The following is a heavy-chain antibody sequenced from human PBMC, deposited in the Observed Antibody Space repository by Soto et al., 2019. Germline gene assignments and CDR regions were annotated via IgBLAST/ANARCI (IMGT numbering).Heavy chain of an antibody. CDR2: IWYDGSNK. V-gene: IGHV3-33*01. Sequence: QVQLVESGGGVVQPGRSLRLSCAASGFTFSSYGMHWVRQAPGKGLEWVAVIWYDGSNKYYADSLKGRFTISRDNSKNTQYLQMHSLRAEDTAVYYCARDALLYYDFWSGYSHRQNWFDPWGQGTLVTVSS. D-gene: IGHD3-3*01. CDR3: ARDALLYYDFWSGYSHRQNWFDP. CDR1: GFTFSSYG. J-gene: IGHJ5*02.